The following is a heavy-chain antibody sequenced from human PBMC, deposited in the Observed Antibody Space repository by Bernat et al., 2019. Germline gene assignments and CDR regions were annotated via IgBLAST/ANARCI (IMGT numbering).Heavy chain of an antibody. CDR1: GFTFSSYA. CDR2: IRGSGGST. J-gene: IGHJ3*02. V-gene: IGHV3-23*01. D-gene: IGHD1-1*01. Sequence: EVQLLESGGGLVQPGGSLRLSCAASGFTFSSYAMSWVRQAPGKGLEWVSAIRGSGGSTYYADSGKGRFTISRDNSKNTLYLQMNSLRAEDTAVYDCAKDAYNWNEGSVPLDAFDIWGQGTMVTVSS. CDR3: AKDAYNWNEGSVPLDAFDI.